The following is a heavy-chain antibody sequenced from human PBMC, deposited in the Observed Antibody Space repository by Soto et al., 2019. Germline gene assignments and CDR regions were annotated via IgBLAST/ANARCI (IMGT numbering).Heavy chain of an antibody. CDR3: ARERTRGFDP. V-gene: IGHV1-8*02. Sequence: QVHLVQSGAEVKKPGASVKVSCKGSGYAFTTYGITWVRQATGQGLEWMGWMNPNSGNTAYAQKFLGRVTMTRNTSISTAYMELSSLRSEDTAVYYCARERTRGFDPWGQGTLVTVSS. J-gene: IGHJ5*02. CDR2: MNPNSGNT. CDR1: GYAFTTYG.